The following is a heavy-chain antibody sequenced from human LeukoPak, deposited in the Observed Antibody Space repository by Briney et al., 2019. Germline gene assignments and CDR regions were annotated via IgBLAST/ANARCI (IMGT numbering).Heavy chain of an antibody. V-gene: IGHV1-24*01. CDR2: FDPEDGET. Sequence: ASVKVSCKVSGYTLTELSMHWVRQAPGKGLEWMGGFDPEDGETIYTQKFQGRVTMTEDTSTDTAYMELSSLRSEDTAVYYCATAVYGDFNFDYWGQGTLVTVSS. CDR3: ATAVYGDFNFDY. J-gene: IGHJ4*02. CDR1: GYTLTELS. D-gene: IGHD4-17*01.